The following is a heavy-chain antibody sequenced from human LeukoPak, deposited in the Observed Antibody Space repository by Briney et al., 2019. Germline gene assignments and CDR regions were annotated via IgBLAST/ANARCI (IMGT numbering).Heavy chain of an antibody. D-gene: IGHD3-10*01. CDR2: IYYSGST. CDR3: ARERIGGRWFGEPTPNWFDP. Sequence: SETLSLTCTVSGGSISSGDYYWSWIRQPPGKGLEWIGYIYYSGSTYYNPSLKSRVTISVDTSKNQFSLKLSSVTAADTAVYYCARERIGGRWFGEPTPNWFDPWGQGTLVTVSS. CDR1: GGSISSGDYY. V-gene: IGHV4-30-4*01. J-gene: IGHJ5*02.